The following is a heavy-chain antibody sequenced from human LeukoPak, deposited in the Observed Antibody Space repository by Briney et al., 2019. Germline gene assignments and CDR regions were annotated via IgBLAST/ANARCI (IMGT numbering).Heavy chain of an antibody. CDR3: GGFGYEAGVDL. Sequence: GGSLRLSCAASGFMFSNFWMTWVRQAPGKGLEWVANISPSGTETYYVDPFKGRFTISRDNARNLLFLQMNTLRADDTAVYFSGGFGYEAGVDLWGQRTLVAVSS. CDR2: ISPSGTET. CDR1: GFMFSNFW. J-gene: IGHJ4*02. V-gene: IGHV3-7*01. D-gene: IGHD2-15*01.